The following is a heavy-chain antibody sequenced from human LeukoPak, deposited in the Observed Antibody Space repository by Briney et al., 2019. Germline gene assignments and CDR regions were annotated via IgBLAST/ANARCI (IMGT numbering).Heavy chain of an antibody. J-gene: IGHJ4*02. Sequence: SVKVSCKASGGTFSSYAISWVRQAPGQGLEWMGGIIPIFGTANYEQKFQGRVTITADESTSTAYMELSSLRSEDTAVYYCARARGVRDYYFDYWGQGTLVTVSS. CDR3: ARARGVRDYYFDY. CDR2: IIPIFGTA. D-gene: IGHD3-10*01. CDR1: GGTFSSYA. V-gene: IGHV1-69*13.